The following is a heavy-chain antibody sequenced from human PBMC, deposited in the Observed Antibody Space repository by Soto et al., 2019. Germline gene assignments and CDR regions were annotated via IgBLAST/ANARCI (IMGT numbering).Heavy chain of an antibody. CDR2: ITAYNGNT. CDR1: GYIFTSYG. CDR3: AGGGVGATSGWFDP. V-gene: IGHV1-18*01. J-gene: IGHJ5*02. Sequence: QVQLVQSGAEVKKPGASVMVSCKTSGYIFTSYGVSWVRQAPGQGLEWMGWITAYNGNTNYAQKFQGRVTMITDTSTTTAYMELKSLRSDDTAVYYCAGGGVGATSGWFDPSGQGTLVTVSS. D-gene: IGHD1-26*01.